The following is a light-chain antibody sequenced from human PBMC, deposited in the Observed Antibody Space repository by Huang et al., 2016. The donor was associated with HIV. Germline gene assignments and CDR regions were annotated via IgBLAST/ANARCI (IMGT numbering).Light chain of an antibody. Sequence: DIVMTQSPLSLPVTPGEPASISCRSSQSLLHSNGYNYLDWYLQQPGQSPQLLIYLGSNRGSGVPDRFSGSGSGTDFTLKISRVEAEDVGVYYCMQVLQTPLTFGPGTKVDIK. CDR3: MQVLQTPLT. J-gene: IGKJ3*01. V-gene: IGKV2-28*01. CDR1: QSLLHSNGYNY. CDR2: LGS.